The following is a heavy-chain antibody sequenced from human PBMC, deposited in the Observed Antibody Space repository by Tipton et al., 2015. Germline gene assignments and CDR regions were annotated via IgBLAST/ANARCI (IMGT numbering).Heavy chain of an antibody. J-gene: IGHJ2*01. CDR1: GGSISSYY. CDR3: ARASRDVWSGYYSDNWFFDL. Sequence: TLSLTCTVSGGSISSYYWSWIRQPPGKGLEWIGYIYYSGSTNYNPSLKSRVTISVDTSKNQFSLKLSSVTAADTAVYYCARASRDVWSGYYSDNWFFDLWGRGTRVTVSS. V-gene: IGHV4-59*01. CDR2: IYYSGST. D-gene: IGHD3-3*01.